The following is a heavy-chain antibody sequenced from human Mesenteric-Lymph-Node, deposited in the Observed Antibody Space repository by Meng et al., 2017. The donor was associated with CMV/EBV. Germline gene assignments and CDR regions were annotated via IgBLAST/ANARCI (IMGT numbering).Heavy chain of an antibody. CDR1: GFTFTNYA. J-gene: IGHJ4*02. Sequence: GESLKISCAASGFTFTNYAMGWVRQGPGKGLEWVSRINSDGSSTSYADSVKGRFTISRDNSNNTLYLQMNSLRAEDTAVYYCASGTPLLYSGSYAEYWGQGTLVTVSS. CDR3: ASGTPLLYSGSYAEY. V-gene: IGHV3-23*01. CDR2: INSDGSST. D-gene: IGHD1-26*01.